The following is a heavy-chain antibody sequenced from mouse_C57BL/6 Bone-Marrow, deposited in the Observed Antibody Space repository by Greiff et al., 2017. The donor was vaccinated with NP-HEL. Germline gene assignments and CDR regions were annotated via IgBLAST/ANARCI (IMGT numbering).Heavy chain of an antibody. Sequence: EVKLVESGGGLVQPGGSLSLSCAASGFTFTDYYMSWVRQPPGKALEWLGFIRNKANGYTTEYSASVKGRFTISRDNSQSILYLQMNALRAEDSATYYCASLSTVVAPYWYFDVWGTGTTVTVSS. J-gene: IGHJ1*03. CDR3: ASLSTVVAPYWYFDV. V-gene: IGHV7-3*01. D-gene: IGHD1-1*01. CDR1: GFTFTDYY. CDR2: IRNKANGYTT.